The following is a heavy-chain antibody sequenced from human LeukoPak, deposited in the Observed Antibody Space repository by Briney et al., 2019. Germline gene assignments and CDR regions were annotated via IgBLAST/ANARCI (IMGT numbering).Heavy chain of an antibody. CDR2: INPNSGGT. D-gene: IGHD6-13*01. CDR3: ARGLSSSWYETFDY. V-gene: IGHV1-2*02. J-gene: IGHJ4*02. Sequence: ASVKVSCKASGYTFTGYYMHWVRQAPGQGLEWMGWINPNSGGTNYAQKFQGRVTMTRDTSIGTAYMELSRLRSDDTAVYYCARGLSSSWYETFDYWGQGTLVTVSS. CDR1: GYTFTGYY.